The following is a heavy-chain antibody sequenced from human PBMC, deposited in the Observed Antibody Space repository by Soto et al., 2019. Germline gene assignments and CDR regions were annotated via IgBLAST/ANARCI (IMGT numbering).Heavy chain of an antibody. V-gene: IGHV3-33*05. Sequence: GGSLRLSCASSGLTFSNYGMHWVRQAPGKGLEWVALISYDGTNEYYADSVKGRFTNSRDNSKNTLFLQMDSLRAEDTAVYYCETSEGKGGLAATIDSWGQGTLVTVSS. D-gene: IGHD6-13*01. J-gene: IGHJ4*02. CDR1: GLTFSNYG. CDR2: ISYDGTNE. CDR3: ETSEGKGGLAATIDS.